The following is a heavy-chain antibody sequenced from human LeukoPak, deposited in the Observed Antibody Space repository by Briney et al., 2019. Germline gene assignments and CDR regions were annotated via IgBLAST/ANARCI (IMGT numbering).Heavy chain of an antibody. D-gene: IGHD6-6*01. CDR2: MSVSGCNT. V-gene: IGHV3-23*01. CDR1: GFTFSTYT. Sequence: GGSLRLSCAASGFTFSTYTMSWVRQAPGKGLEWVSAMSVSGCNTFYEDSVKGRFTISRENSKNTLYLQMDSLRAHDTAVYYCATAEFSRTSYSEYWGQGTLVTASS. J-gene: IGHJ4*02. CDR3: ATAEFSRTSYSEY.